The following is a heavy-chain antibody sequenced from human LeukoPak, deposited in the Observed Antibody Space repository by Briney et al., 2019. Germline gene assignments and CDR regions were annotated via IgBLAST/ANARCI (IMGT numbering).Heavy chain of an antibody. Sequence: GGSLRLSCAASEFIFSGYWMNWVRQAPGKGLEWVANIKQDGSEKQYVDSVRGRFTISRDNAKNSLYLQMSSLRVEDTAVYYCARDGFVGAADYWGQGTLVTVSS. CDR2: IKQDGSEK. J-gene: IGHJ4*02. CDR3: ARDGFVGAADY. CDR1: EFIFSGYW. V-gene: IGHV3-7*01. D-gene: IGHD6-13*01.